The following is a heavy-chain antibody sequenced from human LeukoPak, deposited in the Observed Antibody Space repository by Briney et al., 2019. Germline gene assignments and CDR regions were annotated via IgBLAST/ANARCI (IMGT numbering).Heavy chain of an antibody. D-gene: IGHD3-10*01. CDR2: ISGSGGST. Sequence: GGSLRLSGVASGFSFTTHAMGWVRQAPGKGLEWVSHISGSGGSTKYSGSVKGRFTISRDNSKNTLYLQINSLRADDTAVYYCAKDQDPHSYGSGSYAPFDYWGQGTLVTVS. CDR3: AKDQDPHSYGSGSYAPFDY. J-gene: IGHJ4*02. V-gene: IGHV3-23*01. CDR1: GFSFTTHA.